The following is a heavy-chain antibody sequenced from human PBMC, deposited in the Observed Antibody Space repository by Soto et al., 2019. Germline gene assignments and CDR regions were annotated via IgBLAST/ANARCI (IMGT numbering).Heavy chain of an antibody. J-gene: IGHJ3*02. CDR1: GFTFSSYA. V-gene: IGHV3-30-3*01. CDR2: ISYDGSNK. Sequence: QVQLVESGGGVVQPGRSLRLSCAASGFTFSSYAMHWVRQAPGKGLEWVAVISYDGSNKYYADSVKGRFTISRDNSKNTLYLQMNSLRAEDTAVYYCARDNRAFDIWGQGTMVTVSS. CDR3: ARDNRAFDI.